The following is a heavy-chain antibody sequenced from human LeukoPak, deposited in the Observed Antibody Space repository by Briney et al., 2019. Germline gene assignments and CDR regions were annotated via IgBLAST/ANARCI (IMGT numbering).Heavy chain of an antibody. CDR1: GGSISSSSYY. D-gene: IGHD1-1*01. CDR2: IYYSGST. Sequence: PSETLSLTCTVSGGSISSSSYYWGWIRQPPGKGLEWIGSIYYSGSTYYNPSLKSRVTISVDTPKNQFSLKLSSVTAADTAVYYCARGQDDNYYFDYWGQGTLVTVSS. CDR3: ARGQDDNYYFDY. J-gene: IGHJ4*02. V-gene: IGHV4-39*07.